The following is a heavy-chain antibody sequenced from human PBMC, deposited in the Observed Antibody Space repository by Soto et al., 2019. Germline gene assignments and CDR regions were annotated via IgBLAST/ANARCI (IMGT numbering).Heavy chain of an antibody. CDR1: GGTFSSYA. Sequence: SVKVSCKASGGTFSSYAISWVRQAPGQGLEWMGGIIPIFGTANYAQKFQGRVTITADESTSTAYMELSSLRSEDTAVYYCARLAPYSSGWRLFDYWGQGTLVTVSS. D-gene: IGHD6-19*01. CDR3: ARLAPYSSGWRLFDY. J-gene: IGHJ4*02. CDR2: IIPIFGTA. V-gene: IGHV1-69*13.